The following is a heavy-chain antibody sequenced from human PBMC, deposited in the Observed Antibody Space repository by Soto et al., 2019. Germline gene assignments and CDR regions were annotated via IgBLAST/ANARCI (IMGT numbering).Heavy chain of an antibody. D-gene: IGHD6-13*01. CDR3: AKRPLTAAGFDY. V-gene: IGHV3-23*01. CDR2: ITGSGGGT. J-gene: IGHJ4*02. Sequence: EVQLLESGGGLVQPGGSLRLSCAASGFTFSNYAMTWVRQAPGKGLEWVSVITGSGGGTYFVESVKSRFTISRDNSKNTVYLQMNSLRAEDTAVYYCAKRPLTAAGFDYWGQGTLVTVSS. CDR1: GFTFSNYA.